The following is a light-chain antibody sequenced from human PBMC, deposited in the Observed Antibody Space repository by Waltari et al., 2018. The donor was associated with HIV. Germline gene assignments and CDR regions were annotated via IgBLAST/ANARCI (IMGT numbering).Light chain of an antibody. V-gene: IGKV1-13*02. J-gene: IGKJ2*01. CDR1: HGLRQP. CDR2: DSS. Sequence: ANKLTQSPSSLSASVGDRVTITCRASHGLRQPLAWYQQKPGRPPKLLNYDSSTLAGGVASRFSGTMSGTDFHRTISNLQPEDSATYYCQQFRSYPRTFGQGATLEIK. CDR3: QQFRSYPRT.